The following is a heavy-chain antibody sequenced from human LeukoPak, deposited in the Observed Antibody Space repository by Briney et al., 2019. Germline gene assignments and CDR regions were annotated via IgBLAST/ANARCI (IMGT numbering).Heavy chain of an antibody. J-gene: IGHJ5*02. V-gene: IGHV1-69*06. CDR1: GYTFTDFG. CDR2: IIPIFGAA. D-gene: IGHD3-10*01. CDR3: ARGAYGSGSYGDNWFDP. Sequence: SVKVSCKTSGYTFTDFGINWVRQAPGQGLEWMGGIIPIFGAANYAQKFQDRVTITADKSTSTAYMELSSLRSEDTAVYYCARGAYGSGSYGDNWFDPWGQGTLVTVSS.